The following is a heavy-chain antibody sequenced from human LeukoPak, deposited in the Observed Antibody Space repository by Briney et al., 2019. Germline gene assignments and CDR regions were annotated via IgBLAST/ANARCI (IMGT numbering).Heavy chain of an antibody. V-gene: IGHV4-39*01. CDR2: ISYSGST. CDR1: GGSISSSSYY. D-gene: IGHD6-19*01. CDR3: ARLSRVAGRLNGIDP. J-gene: IGHJ5*02. Sequence: SETLSLTCTVSGGSISSSSYYWGWTRRPPGKGLEWIGTISYSGSTYYNPSLKSRVIISVDTSKNQFSLKVSSVTAADTAVYYCARLSRVAGRLNGIDPWGQGILVTVSS.